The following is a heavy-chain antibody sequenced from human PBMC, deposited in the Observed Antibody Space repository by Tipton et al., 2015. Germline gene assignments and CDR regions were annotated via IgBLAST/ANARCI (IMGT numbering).Heavy chain of an antibody. Sequence: GSLRLSCAASGFAFSSYAMSWVRQAPGKGLEWVSCIGGNDGTTYYADSGKGRFTITRDNSKNTMYLQMNSLRVEDTAVYYCAKTERTLGLGDSWGQGTPVIVSS. CDR2: IGGNDGTT. CDR1: GFAFSSYA. D-gene: IGHD6-13*01. V-gene: IGHV3-23*01. J-gene: IGHJ4*02. CDR3: AKTERTLGLGDS.